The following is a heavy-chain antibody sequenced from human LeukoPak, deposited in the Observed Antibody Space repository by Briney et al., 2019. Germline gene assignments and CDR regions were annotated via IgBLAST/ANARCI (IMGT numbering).Heavy chain of an antibody. D-gene: IGHD4-17*01. CDR2: INPDSGVT. V-gene: IGHV1-2*02. J-gene: IGHJ4*02. Sequence: ASAKVSCKASGYMFTGYYMHWVRQDPGQGLEWMGWINPDSGVTKYAQKYLGRVTMTRDTSISTAYMELSSLRSDDTAVYYCARGRTTVTGFDYWGQGTLVTVSS. CDR1: GYMFTGYY. CDR3: ARGRTTVTGFDY.